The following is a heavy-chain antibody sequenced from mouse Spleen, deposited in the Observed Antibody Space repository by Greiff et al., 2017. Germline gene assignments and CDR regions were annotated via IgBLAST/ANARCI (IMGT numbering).Heavy chain of an antibody. J-gene: IGHJ4*01. CDR3: ARWYYDYYAMDY. D-gene: IGHD1-1*02. CDR1: GYTFTDYN. CDR2: INPNNGGT. Sequence: VQLQQSGPELVKPGASVKIPCKASGYTFTDYNMDWVKQSHGKSLEWIGDINPNNGGTIYNQKFKGKATLTVDKSSSTAYMELRSLTSEDTAVYYCARWYYDYYAMDYWGQGTSVTVSS. V-gene: IGHV1-18*01.